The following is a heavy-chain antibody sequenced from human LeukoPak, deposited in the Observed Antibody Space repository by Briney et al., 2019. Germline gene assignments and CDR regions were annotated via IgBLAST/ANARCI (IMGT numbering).Heavy chain of an antibody. Sequence: SETLSLTCTVSGGSVSSRHYYWGWIRQPPGKGLEWIGSIYYSGSTYYNPSLKSRVTISVDTSENQFSLKLSSVTAADTAVYYCASDRYEDSSSYYIFDYWGQGTLVTVSS. CDR2: IYYSGST. V-gene: IGHV4-39*01. CDR3: ASDRYEDSSSYYIFDY. J-gene: IGHJ4*02. CDR1: GGSVSSRHYY. D-gene: IGHD3-22*01.